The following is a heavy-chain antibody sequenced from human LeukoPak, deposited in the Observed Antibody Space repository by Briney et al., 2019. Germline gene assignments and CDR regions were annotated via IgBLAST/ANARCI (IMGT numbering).Heavy chain of an antibody. CDR3: ARDHCSGGSCYPGGDY. CDR2: IIPILGIA. D-gene: IGHD2-15*01. J-gene: IGHJ4*02. Sequence: ASVTVSCKASGGTFSSYAISWVRQAPGQGLEWMGKIIPILGIANYAQKFQGRVTITADKSTSTAYMELSSLRSEDTAVYYCARDHCSGGSCYPGGDYWGQGTLVTVSS. V-gene: IGHV1-69*04. CDR1: GGTFSSYA.